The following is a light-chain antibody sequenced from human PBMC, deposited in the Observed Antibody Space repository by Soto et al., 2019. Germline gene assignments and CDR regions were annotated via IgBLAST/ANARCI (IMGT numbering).Light chain of an antibody. J-gene: IGLJ3*02. V-gene: IGLV7-46*01. CDR1: TGPVTSGHY. Sequence: QAVVTQEPSLTVSPGGTVTLTCGSSTGPVTSGHYPYWFQQKPGRAPRTLIYDTTNKYSWTPARFSGSLLGGKAALTLSGAQPEDEAEYFCLLSHNAVRVFGGGTKLTVL. CDR2: DTT. CDR3: LLSHNAVRV.